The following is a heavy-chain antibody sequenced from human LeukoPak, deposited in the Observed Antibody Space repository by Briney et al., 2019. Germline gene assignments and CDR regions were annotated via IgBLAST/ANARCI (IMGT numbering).Heavy chain of an antibody. Sequence: KPSETLSLTCTVSGGSISSSSYYWGWIRQPPGKGLEWIGSIYYSGSTYYNPSLKSRVTISVDTSKNQFSLKLSSVTAADTAVYYCARHLPVNVLTMVQGVRGPGTRFDPWGQGTLVTVSS. V-gene: IGHV4-39*01. CDR1: GGSISSSSYY. J-gene: IGHJ5*02. D-gene: IGHD3-10*01. CDR3: ARHLPVNVLTMVQGVRGPGTRFDP. CDR2: IYYSGST.